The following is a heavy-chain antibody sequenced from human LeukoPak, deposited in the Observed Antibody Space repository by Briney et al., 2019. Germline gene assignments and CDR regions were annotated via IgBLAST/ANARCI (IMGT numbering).Heavy chain of an antibody. J-gene: IGHJ3*01. V-gene: IGHV4-59*08. CDR3: AREYSSSSGRRAFDF. Sequence: SETLSLTCTVSGVSISSYYWNWIWQPPGKGLEWIGYIYYSGSTNYNPSLKSRVTTLVDTSKNQFSLRLSSVTAADTAVYYCAREYSSSSGRRAFDFWGQGTMVTVSS. CDR1: GVSISSYY. D-gene: IGHD6-6*01. CDR2: IYYSGST.